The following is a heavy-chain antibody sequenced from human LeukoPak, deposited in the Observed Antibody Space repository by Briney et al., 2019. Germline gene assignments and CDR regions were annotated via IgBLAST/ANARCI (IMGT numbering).Heavy chain of an antibody. Sequence: PGRSLRLSCAASGFTFSSYGMHWVRQAPGKGLEWVAVISYDGSNKYYADSVKGRFTISRDNSKNTLYLQMNSLRAEDTAVYYCAKELGGSSFDYWGQGALVSVSS. CDR3: AKELGGSSFDY. CDR2: ISYDGSNK. J-gene: IGHJ4*02. CDR1: GFTFSSYG. V-gene: IGHV3-30*18. D-gene: IGHD2-15*01.